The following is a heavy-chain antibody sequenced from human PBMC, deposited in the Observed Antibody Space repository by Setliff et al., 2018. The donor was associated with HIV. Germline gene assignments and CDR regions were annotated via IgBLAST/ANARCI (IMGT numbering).Heavy chain of an antibody. CDR2: INTKTGNP. V-gene: IGHV7-4-1*02. Sequence: ASVKVSCKASGYTFTSYVMNWVRQAPGQALEWLGWINTKTGNPTYAQGLTGQFVFSLDTSISTAYLQISSLKAEDTAVYYCARDQRLFYFDSWGQGTLVTVSS. CDR1: GYTFTSYV. J-gene: IGHJ4*02. CDR3: ARDQRLFYFDS.